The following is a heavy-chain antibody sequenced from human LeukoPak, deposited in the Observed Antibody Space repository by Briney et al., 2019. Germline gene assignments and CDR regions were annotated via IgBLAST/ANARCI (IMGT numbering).Heavy chain of an antibody. CDR3: AKGDSSGFH. V-gene: IGHV3-30*18. CDR2: ISYDGSNK. Sequence: GRSLRLSCAASGFTFSDYGMHWVRQAPGKGLEWVAVISYDGSNKYYADSVKGRFTISRDNSKNTLYLQMNSLRAEDTAVYYCAKGDSSGFHWGQGTLVTVSS. CDR1: GFTFSDYG. D-gene: IGHD3-22*01. J-gene: IGHJ4*02.